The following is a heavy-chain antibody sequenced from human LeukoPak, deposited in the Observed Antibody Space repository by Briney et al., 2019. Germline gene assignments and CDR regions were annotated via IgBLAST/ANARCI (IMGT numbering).Heavy chain of an antibody. J-gene: IGHJ4*02. Sequence: GGSLRLSCAASGFTVSSNYMSWVRQAPGKGLEWVSVISGSGGSTYYADSVKGRFTISRDNSKNTLYLQMNSLRAEDTAVYYCAKDERYFDWLYSDYWGQGTLVTVSS. D-gene: IGHD3-9*01. CDR3: AKDERYFDWLYSDY. CDR1: GFTVSSNY. CDR2: ISGSGGST. V-gene: IGHV3-23*01.